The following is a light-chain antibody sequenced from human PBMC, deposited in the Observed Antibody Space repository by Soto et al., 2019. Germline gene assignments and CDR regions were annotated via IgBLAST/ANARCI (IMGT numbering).Light chain of an antibody. J-gene: IGKJ4*01. CDR2: GAS. CDR3: QKCDSAPLT. CDR1: HFISNS. V-gene: IGKV1-27*01. Sequence: DIQMAQSPSSLSASVGDRVTITCRASHFISNSLAWYQQKPGKPPKLLIYGASTLQLGVSSRFTGGGSGTYFTLTISSLQPEDVATYYCQKCDSAPLTFGGGTKVEIK.